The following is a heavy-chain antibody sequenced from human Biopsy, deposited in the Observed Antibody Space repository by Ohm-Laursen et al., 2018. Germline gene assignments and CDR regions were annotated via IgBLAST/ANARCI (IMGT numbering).Heavy chain of an antibody. J-gene: IGHJ4*02. Sequence: TLSLTCTVSAGFISSSSYYWGWLRKPPGKGLEWIGSISYTGSTHDNPSLTSRVTITVKKSKNQFTLRLYALTAADTAVYYCARHGVYGDLRMDYWGQGTLVTVSS. CDR2: ISYTGST. CDR1: AGFISSSSYY. CDR3: ARHGVYGDLRMDY. V-gene: IGHV4-39*01. D-gene: IGHD4-17*01.